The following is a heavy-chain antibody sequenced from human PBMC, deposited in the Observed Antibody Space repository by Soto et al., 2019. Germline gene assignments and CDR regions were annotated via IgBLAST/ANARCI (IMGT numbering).Heavy chain of an antibody. CDR2: IYYSGST. CDR1: GGSISSSSYY. CDR3: ARRSYGSGSYYNNEFDY. D-gene: IGHD3-10*01. V-gene: IGHV4-39*01. Sequence: PSETLSLTCTVSGGSISSSSYYWGWIRQPPGKGLEWIGSIYYSGSTYYNPSLKSRVTISVDTSKNQFSLKLSSVTAADTAVYYCARRSYGSGSYYNNEFDYWGQGTLVTVSS. J-gene: IGHJ4*02.